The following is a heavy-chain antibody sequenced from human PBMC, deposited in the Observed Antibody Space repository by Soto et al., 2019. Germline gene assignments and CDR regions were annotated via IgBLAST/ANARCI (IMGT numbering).Heavy chain of an antibody. J-gene: IGHJ5*02. CDR3: VRGGTKTLRDWFDP. D-gene: IGHD1-1*01. V-gene: IGHV4-4*07. CDR2: IYATGTT. Sequence: PSETLSLTCTVSGGSISSFYWSWIRKSAGKGLEWIGRIYATGTTDYNPSLKSRVMMSVDTSKKQFSLKLRSVTAADTAVYYCVRGGTKTLRDWFDPWGQGISVTVSS. CDR1: GGSISSFY.